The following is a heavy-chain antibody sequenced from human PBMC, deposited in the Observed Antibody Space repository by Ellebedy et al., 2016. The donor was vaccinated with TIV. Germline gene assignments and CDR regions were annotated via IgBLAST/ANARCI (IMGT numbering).Heavy chain of an antibody. D-gene: IGHD3-22*01. V-gene: IGHV3-33*08. CDR1: GFTFSSYA. CDR2: IWYDGSNK. Sequence: GESLKIPCAASGFTFSSYAMSWVRQAPGKGLEWVAVIWYDGSNKYDADSVKGRFTISRNNSKNTMYLQMNRLRAEDTAVYYCARDYDSSGYTFDYWGQGTLVTVSS. CDR3: ARDYDSSGYTFDY. J-gene: IGHJ4*02.